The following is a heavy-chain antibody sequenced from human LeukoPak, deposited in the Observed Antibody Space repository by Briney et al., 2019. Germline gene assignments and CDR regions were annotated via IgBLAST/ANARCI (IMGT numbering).Heavy chain of an antibody. D-gene: IGHD1-1*01. CDR1: GFAFGSEA. J-gene: IGHJ4*02. CDR2: ISPGGGTT. Sequence: PGGSLRLSCAVSGFAFGSEAMSWVRQSPARGLEWVASISPGGGTTYYADYVKGRFTISRDNSNNTLYVQMSSLRAEDTAVYYCAKVRSGSANWALRIFDNWGQGTLVTVSS. V-gene: IGHV3-23*01. CDR3: AKVRSGSANWALRIFDN.